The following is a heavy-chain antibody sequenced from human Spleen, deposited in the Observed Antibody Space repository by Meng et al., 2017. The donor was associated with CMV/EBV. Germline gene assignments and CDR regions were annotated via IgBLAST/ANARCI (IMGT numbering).Heavy chain of an antibody. CDR1: GFTFSSYW. D-gene: IGHD5-12*01. CDR3: ARDPSDY. V-gene: IGHV3-20*04. Sequence: GESLKISCAASGFTFSSYWMSWVRQAPGKGLEWVSGVNWNGGRTGYADFVKGRFTISRDNAKNSVALQMNSLRVEDTALYYCARDPSDYWGQGTLVTVSS. CDR2: VNWNGGRT. J-gene: IGHJ4*02.